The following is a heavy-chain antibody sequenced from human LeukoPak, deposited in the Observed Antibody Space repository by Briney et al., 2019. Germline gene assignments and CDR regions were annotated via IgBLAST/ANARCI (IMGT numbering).Heavy chain of an antibody. J-gene: IGHJ4*02. D-gene: IGHD2-2*01. Sequence: ASVKVSCKASGYTLTSYGISWVRQAPGQGLEWMGWISAYNGNTNYAQKLQGRVTMTTDTSTSTAYMELRSLRSDDTALYYCARSCSSTSCYAAFDYWGQGTLVTVSS. CDR3: ARSCSSTSCYAAFDY. CDR1: GYTLTSYG. CDR2: ISAYNGNT. V-gene: IGHV1-18*04.